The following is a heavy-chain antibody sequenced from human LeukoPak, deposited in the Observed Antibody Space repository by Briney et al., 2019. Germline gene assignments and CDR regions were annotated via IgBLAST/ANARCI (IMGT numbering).Heavy chain of an antibody. D-gene: IGHD3-22*01. CDR1: GSYW. Sequence: GGSLRLSCAASGSYWMHWVRQAPGKGLVWVARINSDGSSTNYADSVKGRFTISRDNAKNTLSLQMNSLRAEDTAVYYCARAQYYDSTTAGGMDVWGQGTTVTVSS. CDR2: INSDGSST. V-gene: IGHV3-74*01. CDR3: ARAQYYDSTTAGGMDV. J-gene: IGHJ6*02.